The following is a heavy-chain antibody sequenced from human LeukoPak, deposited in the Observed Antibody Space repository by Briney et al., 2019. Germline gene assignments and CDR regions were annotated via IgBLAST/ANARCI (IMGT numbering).Heavy chain of an antibody. V-gene: IGHV4-34*01. J-gene: IGHJ6*03. CDR1: GGSFSGYY. CDR2: INNSGDT. Sequence: SETLSLTCAVYGGSFSGYYWSWIRQPPGKGLEWIAEINNSGDTNSNPSLKNRVTLSVDTSKNHFSLKVSSVTAADTAVYYCARGVHGQLGRLPNNYYYYMDVWDKGTTVTVSS. D-gene: IGHD1-1*01. CDR3: ARGVHGQLGRLPNNYYYYMDV.